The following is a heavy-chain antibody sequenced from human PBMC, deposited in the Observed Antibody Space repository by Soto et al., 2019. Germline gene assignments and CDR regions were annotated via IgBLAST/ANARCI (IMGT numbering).Heavy chain of an antibody. V-gene: IGHV1-69*02. CDR1: GGTFSSYT. Sequence: QVQLVQSGAEVKKPGSSVKVSCKASGGTFSSYTISRVRQAPGQGLEWMGRIIPILGIANYAQKFQGRVTITADKSTSTAYMELSSLRSEDTAVYYCASSQGDYYGSGSYGMDVWGQGTTVTVSS. J-gene: IGHJ6*02. CDR2: IIPILGIA. CDR3: ASSQGDYYGSGSYGMDV. D-gene: IGHD3-10*01.